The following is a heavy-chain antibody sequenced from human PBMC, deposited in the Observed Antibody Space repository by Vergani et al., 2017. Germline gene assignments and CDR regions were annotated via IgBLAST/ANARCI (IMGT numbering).Heavy chain of an antibody. V-gene: IGHV3-30*04. CDR1: GFTFSSYA. Sequence: QVQLVESGGGVVQPGRSLRLSCAASGFTFSSYAMHWVRQAPGKGLEWVAVISYDGSNKYYADSVKGRFTISRDNSKNTLYLQMNSLRAEDTAVYYCARDEYYDSSGPIDYWGQGTLVTVSS. CDR3: ARDEYYDSSGPIDY. CDR2: ISYDGSNK. D-gene: IGHD3-22*01. J-gene: IGHJ4*02.